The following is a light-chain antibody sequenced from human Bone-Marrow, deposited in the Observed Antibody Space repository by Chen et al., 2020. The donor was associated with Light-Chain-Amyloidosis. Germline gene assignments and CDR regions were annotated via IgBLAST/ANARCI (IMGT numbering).Light chain of an antibody. CDR2: DVS. V-gene: IGLV2-14*03. J-gene: IGLJ3*02. CDR1: SNDVGGYNY. CDR3: SSYTSSDTLV. Sequence: QSALTQPASVSGPPGQSITISCTGTSNDVGGYNYVSWYQQHPGKAPKLMIYDVSNVPSGVSNRFSGSKSGNTASLTISGLQAEDEADYYCSSYTSSDTLVFGGGTKVTVL.